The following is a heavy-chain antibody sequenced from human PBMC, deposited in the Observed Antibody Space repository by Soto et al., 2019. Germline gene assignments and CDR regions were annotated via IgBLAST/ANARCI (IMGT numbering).Heavy chain of an antibody. Sequence: QVQLQESGPGLVKPSQTLSLTCTVSGGSISSGGYYWSWIRQHPGKGLEWIGYIYYSGSTYYNPSPQSLVTISVDTSKNRFSLKLSSVTAADTAVYYCARDLIAAAGTSWFDPWGQGTLVTVSS. D-gene: IGHD6-13*01. CDR3: ARDLIAAAGTSWFDP. V-gene: IGHV4-31*01. J-gene: IGHJ5*02. CDR1: GGSISSGGYY. CDR2: IYYSGST.